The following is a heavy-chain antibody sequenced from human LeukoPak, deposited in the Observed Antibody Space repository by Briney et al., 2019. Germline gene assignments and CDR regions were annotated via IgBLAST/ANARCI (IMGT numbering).Heavy chain of an antibody. CDR3: AKDTGSPADAITMEDNAFDI. D-gene: IGHD3-3*01. J-gene: IGHJ3*02. CDR2: ISWSSGII. CDR1: GYTLTELS. V-gene: IGHV3-9*01. Sequence: SCKVSGYTLTELSMHWVRQAPGKGLEWVSGISWSSGIIGYADSVKGRFTISRDNAKNSLDLQMESLRAEDTAVYYCAKDTGSPADAITMEDNAFDIWGQGTMVTVSS.